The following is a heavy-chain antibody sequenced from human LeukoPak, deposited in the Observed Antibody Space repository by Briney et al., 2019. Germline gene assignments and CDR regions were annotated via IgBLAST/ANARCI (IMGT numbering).Heavy chain of an antibody. CDR1: EFTFSRFA. D-gene: IGHD2-21*01. CDR2: LSGSGGAT. J-gene: IGHJ6*03. CDR3: AKHLGSHSFLFYYMDV. V-gene: IGHV3-23*01. Sequence: GGSLRLSCEASEFTFSRFAMSWIRQPPGTGLECVSTLSGSGGATYYADSVKSRFTTPRDNSKATLYLHMDNLRADDTAAYYCAKHLGSHSFLFYYMDVWGKGTSVIVSS.